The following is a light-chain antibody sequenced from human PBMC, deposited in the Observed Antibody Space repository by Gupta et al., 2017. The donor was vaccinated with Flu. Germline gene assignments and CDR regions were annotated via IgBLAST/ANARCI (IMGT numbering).Light chain of an antibody. CDR1: QSVSTY. CDR2: DAS. CDR3: QQRSNWLT. J-gene: IGKJ4*01. Sequence: PGERATLSCRASQSVSTYLAWYQQKPGQAPRLLIYDASNRATGIPDRFSGSGSGTDFTLTISSLEPEDFAVYYCQQRSNWLTFGGGTKVEIK. V-gene: IGKV3-11*01.